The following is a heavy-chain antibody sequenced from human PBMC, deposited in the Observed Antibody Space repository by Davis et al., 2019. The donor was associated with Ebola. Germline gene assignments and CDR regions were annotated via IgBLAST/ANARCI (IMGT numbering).Heavy chain of an antibody. D-gene: IGHD3-22*01. V-gene: IGHV4-59*08. CDR2: IYYSGST. CDR3: ARHLYYSDTSGYYFAFDI. J-gene: IGHJ3*02. CDR1: GGSISSYY. Sequence: SETLSLTCTVSGGSISSYYWSWIRQPPGKGLEWIGYIYYSGSTNYNPSLKSRVTISVDTSKNQFSLKLSSVTAADTAVYYCARHLYYSDTSGYYFAFDIWGQGTMVTVSS.